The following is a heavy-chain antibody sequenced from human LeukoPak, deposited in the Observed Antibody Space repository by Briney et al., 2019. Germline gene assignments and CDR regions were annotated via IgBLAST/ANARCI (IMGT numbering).Heavy chain of an antibody. CDR3: ARDYIGNSYYFDY. CDR1: GFTFSNYY. CDR2: ISSSGSTL. D-gene: IGHD4-23*01. V-gene: IGHV3-11*04. Sequence: GGSLRLSCAASGFTFSNYYMSWIRQAPGKGLEWVSYISSSGSTLYYADSVKGRFTISRDNAKNSLYLQMNSLRAEDTAVYYCARDYIGNSYYFDYWGQGTLVTVSS. J-gene: IGHJ4*02.